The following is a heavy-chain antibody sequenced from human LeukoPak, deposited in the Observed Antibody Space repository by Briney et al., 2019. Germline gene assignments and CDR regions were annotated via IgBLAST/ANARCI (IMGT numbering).Heavy chain of an antibody. CDR3: GRFTRSGDSVY. CDR2: IKQDGSEK. J-gene: IGHJ4*02. Sequence: PGGSLRLSCAASGFTFSSYWMSGVRQAPGKGLEWVANIKQDGSEKQYVDSVKGRFAISRDNAENSLYLQMNSLKAEDTAVYYCGRFTRSGDSVYWGRGTLVTVSS. D-gene: IGHD7-27*01. V-gene: IGHV3-7*04. CDR1: GFTFSSYW.